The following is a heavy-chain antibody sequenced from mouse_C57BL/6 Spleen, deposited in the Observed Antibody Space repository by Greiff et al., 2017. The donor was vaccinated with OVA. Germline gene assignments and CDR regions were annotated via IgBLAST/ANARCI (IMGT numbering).Heavy chain of an antibody. CDR2: IDPSDSYT. V-gene: IGHV1-69*01. CDR3: ARWLLREDAMDY. J-gene: IGHJ4*01. D-gene: IGHD2-3*01. Sequence: QVQLQQPGAELVMPGASVKLSCKASGYTFTSYWMHWVKQRPGQGLEWIGEIDPSDSYTNYNQKVKGKSTLTVDKSSSTAYMQLSSLTSEDSAVYYCARWLLREDAMDYWGQGTSVTVSS. CDR1: GYTFTSYW.